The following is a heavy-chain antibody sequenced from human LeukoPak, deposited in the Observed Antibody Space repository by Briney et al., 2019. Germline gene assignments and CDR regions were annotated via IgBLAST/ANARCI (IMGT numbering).Heavy chain of an antibody. CDR1: GGSISSYY. D-gene: IGHD1-1*01. Sequence: SETLSLTCTVSGGSISSYYWSWIRQPPGKGLEWIGYIYYSGSTNYNPSLKSRVTISVDTSKNQFSLKLSSVTAADTAVYYCAGADWNDVVLDYWGQGTLVTVSS. CDR3: AGADWNDVVLDY. V-gene: IGHV4-59*01. J-gene: IGHJ4*02. CDR2: IYYSGST.